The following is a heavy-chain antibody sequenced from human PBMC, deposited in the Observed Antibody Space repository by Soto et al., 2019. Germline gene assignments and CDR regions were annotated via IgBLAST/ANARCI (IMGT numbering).Heavy chain of an antibody. CDR3: ARRIPFGYGMDV. CDR1: GFTFSSYA. V-gene: IGHV3-64*01. CDR2: ITSSGGNT. J-gene: IGHJ6*02. Sequence: EVQLVESGGGLVQPGGSLRLSCAASGFTFSSYAMHWVRQAPGKGLEYVSAITSSGGNTDYASSVKGRFTISRDNSKNTLYLQMGSLRTEDMGVYYWARRIPFGYGMDVWGQGTTVTVSS. D-gene: IGHD2-21*01.